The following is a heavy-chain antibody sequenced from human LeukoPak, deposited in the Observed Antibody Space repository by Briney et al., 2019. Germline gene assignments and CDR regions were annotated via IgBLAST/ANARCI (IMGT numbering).Heavy chain of an antibody. CDR1: GFTFSNAW. V-gene: IGHV3-15*01. Sequence: GGSLRLSCAASGFTFSNAWMSWVRQVPGKGLEWVGRIKSKANGGTTDYAAPVKGRFTISRDDSKDTLFLQMNSLKTDDTAVYCCSTDGYYDTPFDYWGQGTLVTVSS. CDR3: STDGYYDTPFDY. D-gene: IGHD3-16*01. J-gene: IGHJ4*02. CDR2: IKSKANGGTT.